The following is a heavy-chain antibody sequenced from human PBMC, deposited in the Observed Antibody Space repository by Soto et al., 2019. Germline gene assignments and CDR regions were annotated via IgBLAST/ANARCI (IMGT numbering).Heavy chain of an antibody. J-gene: IGHJ2*01. CDR3: ARVRTFTRPSRNWYFDL. Sequence: QVQLVESGGGLVKPGGSLRLSCAASGFTFSDYYMSWIRQAPGKGLEWVSYISSSSSYTNYADSVKGRFTISRDNAKNSLYRQMNSLRAEDTAVYYCARVRTFTRPSRNWYFDLWGRGTLVTVSS. CDR1: GFTFSDYY. V-gene: IGHV3-11*06. CDR2: ISSSSSYT. D-gene: IGHD3-3*01.